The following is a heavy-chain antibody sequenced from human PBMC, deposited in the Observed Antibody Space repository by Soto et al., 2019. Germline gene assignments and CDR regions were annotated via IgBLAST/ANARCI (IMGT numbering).Heavy chain of an antibody. CDR2: ISAHNGNT. CDR1: GYTFTSYG. Sequence: QVQLVQSGAEVKKPGASVKVSCKASGYTFTSYGISWVRQAPGQGLEWMGWISAHNGNTKYAQKIQGRVTMTTDTSTGTAYMELRSLRSADKAVYYCARDGPPMDYGGQGTLVTVSS. D-gene: IGHD2-2*01. CDR3: ARDGPPMDY. V-gene: IGHV1-18*01. J-gene: IGHJ4*02.